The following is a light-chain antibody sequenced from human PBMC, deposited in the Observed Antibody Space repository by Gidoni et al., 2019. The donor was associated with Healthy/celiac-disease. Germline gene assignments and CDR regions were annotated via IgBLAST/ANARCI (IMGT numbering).Light chain of an antibody. J-gene: IGKJ1*01. CDR2: GAS. V-gene: IGKV3-20*01. CDR3: QHYGSSPWT. Sequence: EIVLTQSPGTLSLSPGERATLSCRASQSVSSSYLALYQQKPGQAPRLLIYGASSRATGIPDRFSGSGSGTDFTFTISRLEPEDFAVYYCQHYGSSPWTFGQGTKVEIK. CDR1: QSVSSSY.